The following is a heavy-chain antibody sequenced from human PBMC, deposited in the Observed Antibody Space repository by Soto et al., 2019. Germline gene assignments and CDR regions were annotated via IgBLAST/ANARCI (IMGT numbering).Heavy chain of an antibody. Sequence: QVQLVESGGGVVQPGRSLRLSCAASGFTFSNYGMHWVRQAPGKGLEWVAVIWNDGSNKYYGDSVKGRFTISRDNCKNTLWLQMISLRAEDTAVYYCVRGDGYNYGTFDYWGQGTLVTVSS. CDR2: IWNDGSNK. V-gene: IGHV3-33*01. CDR1: GFTFSNYG. J-gene: IGHJ4*02. D-gene: IGHD5-18*01. CDR3: VRGDGYNYGTFDY.